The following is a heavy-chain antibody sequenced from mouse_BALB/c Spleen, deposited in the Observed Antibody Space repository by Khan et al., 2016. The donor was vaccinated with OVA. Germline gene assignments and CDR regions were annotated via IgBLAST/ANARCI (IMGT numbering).Heavy chain of an antibody. J-gene: IGHJ4*01. V-gene: IGHV2-6-4*01. CDR3: ARAYYRYDGYYAMDF. D-gene: IGHD2-14*01. CDR2: IWGGGVT. CDR1: GFSLSRYN. Sequence: VQLQESGPGLVAPSQSLSITCTVSGFSLSRYNIHWVRQPPGKGLEWLGMIWGGGVTDYNSTLKSRLSINKDNSKSQVFLKMNSLQTDDTVMYYCARAYYRYDGYYAMDFWGQGTSVTVSS.